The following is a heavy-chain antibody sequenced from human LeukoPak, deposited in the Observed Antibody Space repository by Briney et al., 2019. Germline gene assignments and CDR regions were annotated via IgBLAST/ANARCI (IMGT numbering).Heavy chain of an antibody. Sequence: ASVKVSCKGSVGTFSSYAINGVRPATGQGGEWMGWMNPNSGNTGYAQKFQGRVTITTNTSISTAYMKLSSLRSEDTAVYYCARGKPSGWYSLYYYYMDVWGKGTTVTVSS. CDR1: VGTFSSYA. CDR3: ARGKPSGWYSLYYYYMDV. CDR2: MNPNSGNT. D-gene: IGHD6-19*01. V-gene: IGHV1-8*03. J-gene: IGHJ6*03.